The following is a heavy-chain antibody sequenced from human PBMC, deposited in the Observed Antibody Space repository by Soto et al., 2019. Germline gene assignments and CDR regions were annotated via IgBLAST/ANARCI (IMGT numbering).Heavy chain of an antibody. Sequence: EVHLVESGGGLVKPGGSLRLSCEASGFPFSITGMNWVRQAPGKGLEWVSSINSGSSYIDYADSVKGRLTISRHNAKNPLYLQMNHLSVEDTGVYYCANEGAAGSVMDVWGQGTTVTVSS. CDR2: INSGSSYI. CDR1: GFPFSITG. D-gene: IGHD6-13*01. CDR3: ANEGAAGSVMDV. J-gene: IGHJ6*02. V-gene: IGHV3-21*01.